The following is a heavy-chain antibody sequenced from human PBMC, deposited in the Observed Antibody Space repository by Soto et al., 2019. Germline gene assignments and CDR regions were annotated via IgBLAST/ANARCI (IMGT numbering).Heavy chain of an antibody. D-gene: IGHD3-22*01. V-gene: IGHV3-23*01. J-gene: IGHJ4*02. CDR1: GFIFTDYA. CDR3: AKYQPMTQPRPYFDY. Sequence: GGSLRLSCAASGFIFTDYAMTWVRQAPGKGLEWVSGLSGSGGDTYYADSVKGRFTISRDNSKNTLYLQMNSLRAEDTAIYYCAKYQPMTQPRPYFDYWGQGTLVTVSS. CDR2: LSGSGGDT.